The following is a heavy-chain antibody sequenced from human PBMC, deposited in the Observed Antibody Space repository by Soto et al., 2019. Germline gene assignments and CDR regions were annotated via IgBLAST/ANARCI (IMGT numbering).Heavy chain of an antibody. V-gene: IGHV4-31*03. CDR3: ARASDALVPAAIGWFDP. CDR2: IYYSGST. CDR1: GGSISSGGYY. D-gene: IGHD2-2*01. Sequence: SETLSLTCTVSGGSISSGGYYWSWIRQHPGKGLEWIGYIYYSGSTYYNPSLKSRVTISVDTSKNQFSLKLSSVTAADTAVYYCARASDALVPAAIGWFDPWGQGTLVTVSS. J-gene: IGHJ5*02.